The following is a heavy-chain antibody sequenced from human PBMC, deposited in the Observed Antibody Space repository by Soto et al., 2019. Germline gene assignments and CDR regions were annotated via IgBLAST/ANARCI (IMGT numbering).Heavy chain of an antibody. CDR3: AKTRVADSGYYFDH. V-gene: IGHV3-11*05. Sequence: VQLVECGGGLVKPGGSLRLSCAASGFSFGDSYMSWIRQSAGKGLEWLSYISGGSSYTKYAESVKGRFTISRDNARRSLFLQVNGLRADDTAIYYCAKTRVADSGYYFDHWGQGTMVTVSS. CDR2: ISGGSSYT. D-gene: IGHD3-10*01. CDR1: GFSFGDSY. J-gene: IGHJ4*02.